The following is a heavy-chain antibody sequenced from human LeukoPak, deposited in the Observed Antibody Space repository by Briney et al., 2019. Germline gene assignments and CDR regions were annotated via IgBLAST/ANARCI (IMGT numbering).Heavy chain of an antibody. CDR3: ARDLGYCSGGSCHYYYYMDV. J-gene: IGHJ6*03. V-gene: IGHV1-24*01. D-gene: IGHD2-15*01. CDR1: GYTLTELS. Sequence: ASVKVSCKVSGYTLTELSMHWVRQAPGKGLEWMGGFDPEDGETIYAQKFQGRVTMTEDTSTDTVYMELSSLRSEDTAVYYCARDLGYCSGGSCHYYYYMDVWGKGTTVTISS. CDR2: FDPEDGET.